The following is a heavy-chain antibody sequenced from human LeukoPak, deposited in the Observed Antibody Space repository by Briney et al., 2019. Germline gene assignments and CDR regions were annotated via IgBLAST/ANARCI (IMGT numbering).Heavy chain of an antibody. D-gene: IGHD3-16*01. J-gene: IGHJ6*03. Sequence: ASVKVSCKASGYTFTSYAMHWVRQAPGQRLEWMGWINAGNGNTNYAQKLQGRVTMTTDTSTSTAYMELRSLRSDDTAVYYCARAYEYYYYYMDVWGKGTTVTVSS. CDR3: ARAYEYYYYYMDV. CDR1: GYTFTSYA. V-gene: IGHV1-3*01. CDR2: INAGNGNT.